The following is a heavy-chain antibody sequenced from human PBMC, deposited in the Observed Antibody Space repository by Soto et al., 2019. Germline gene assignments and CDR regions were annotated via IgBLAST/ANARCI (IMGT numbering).Heavy chain of an antibody. Sequence: GGSLRLSCAASGFTFSDYYMSWIRQAPGKGLEWVSYISSSGSTIYYADSVKGRFTISRDNAKNSLYLQMNSLRAEDTAVYYCARVVEGIAAAGDAFDIWGQGTMVTVSS. CDR2: ISSSGSTI. CDR3: ARVVEGIAAAGDAFDI. V-gene: IGHV3-11*01. D-gene: IGHD6-13*01. CDR1: GFTFSDYY. J-gene: IGHJ3*02.